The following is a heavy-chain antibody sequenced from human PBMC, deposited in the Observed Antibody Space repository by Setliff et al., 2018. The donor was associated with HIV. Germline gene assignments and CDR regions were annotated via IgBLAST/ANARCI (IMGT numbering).Heavy chain of an antibody. J-gene: IGHJ4*02. Sequence: SVKVSCKASGYTFTGYYMHWVRQAPGQGLDWMGRIIPILGVANYAQRFQGKVTITADKSTSTAYMELTSLRSEDTAVYYCARDPPATTEANQTDYWGQGTLVTVSS. CDR1: GYTFTGYY. CDR3: ARDPPATTEANQTDY. CDR2: IIPILGVA. V-gene: IGHV1-69*04. D-gene: IGHD4-17*01.